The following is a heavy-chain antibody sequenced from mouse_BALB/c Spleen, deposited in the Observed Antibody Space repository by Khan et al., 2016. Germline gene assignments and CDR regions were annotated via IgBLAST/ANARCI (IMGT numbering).Heavy chain of an antibody. Sequence: EVQLQESGPGLVKPSQSLSLTCTVTGYSITSDYAWYWIRQFPGSKLEWMGYISYSGSTSYTASLKSRISITRDTSKNQIYLRLNSVTTEDTAIYGCADKLGWFAYWGQGTLVTVSA. CDR3: ADKLGWFAY. V-gene: IGHV3-2*02. J-gene: IGHJ3*01. CDR2: ISYSGST. CDR1: GYSITSDYA.